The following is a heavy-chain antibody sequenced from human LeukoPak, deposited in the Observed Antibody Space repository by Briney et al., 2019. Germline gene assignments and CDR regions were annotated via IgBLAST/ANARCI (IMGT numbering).Heavy chain of an antibody. V-gene: IGHV1-46*01. CDR2: IYPRDGST. CDR1: GYTFTSDY. Sequence: ASVKVSCRASGYTFTSDYIHWVRQAPGQGLEWMGMIYPRDGSTSYAQKFQGRVTVTRDTSTSTVHMELSGLRSEDTAVYYCARDQEGFDYWGQGTLVTVSS. CDR3: ARDQEGFDY. J-gene: IGHJ4*02.